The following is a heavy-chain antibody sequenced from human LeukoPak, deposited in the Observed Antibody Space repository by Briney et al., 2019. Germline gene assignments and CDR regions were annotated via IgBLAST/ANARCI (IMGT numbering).Heavy chain of an antibody. CDR2: ICGSGGST. J-gene: IGHJ4*02. CDR1: GFTFSNYA. CDR3: AQLGDVDY. Sequence: GGSLRLSCAASGFTFSNYAMTWVRQAPGRGLEWVSAICGSGGSTYYADSVKGRFTISRDNSKKTVYLQMNSLRAEDTAVYYCAQLGDVDYWGQGTLVAVSS. V-gene: IGHV3-23*01.